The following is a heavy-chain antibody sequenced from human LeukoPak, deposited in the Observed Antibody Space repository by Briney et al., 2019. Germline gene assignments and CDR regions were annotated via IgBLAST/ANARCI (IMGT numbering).Heavy chain of an antibody. D-gene: IGHD3-3*01. CDR2: ISSSSSYI. V-gene: IGHV3-21*01. CDR1: GFTFSSYS. J-gene: IGHJ4*02. Sequence: GGSLRLSCAASGFTFSSYSMNWVRQAPGKGLEWVSSISSSSSYIYYADSVKGRFTISRDNAKNSLYLQMNSLRAEDTAVYYCARVHDFWSGHFDYWGQGTLVTVSS. CDR3: ARVHDFWSGHFDY.